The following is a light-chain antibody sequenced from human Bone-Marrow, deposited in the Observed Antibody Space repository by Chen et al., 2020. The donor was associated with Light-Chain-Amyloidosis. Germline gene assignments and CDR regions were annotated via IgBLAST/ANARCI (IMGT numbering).Light chain of an antibody. CDR2: RDT. CDR3: QSADSSGTYEVI. V-gene: IGLV3-25*03. J-gene: IGLJ2*01. CDR1: DLPTKY. Sequence: SYDLTQPPSVSVSPGQTARITCSGDDLPTKYAYWYQQKPGQAPVLVIHRDTKRPSGISEGFAGSSSGTTATLTISGVQAEDEADYHCQSADSSGTYEVIFGGGTKLTVL.